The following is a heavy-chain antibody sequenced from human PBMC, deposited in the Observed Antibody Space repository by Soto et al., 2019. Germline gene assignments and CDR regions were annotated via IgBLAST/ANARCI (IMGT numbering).Heavy chain of an antibody. Sequence: DVQLVESGGGLLRLGRSLRPSCEVSGFGFGDYAMPWVGQAQGRGLEWVSGIFWNSGTIAYADSVKGRFTISRDNAKKSLYLQMNSLRPEDTALYYCAKGQCTGVKCYSDYMDVWGKGTTVTVSS. CDR1: GFGFGDYA. V-gene: IGHV3-9*01. CDR2: IFWNSGTI. J-gene: IGHJ6*03. CDR3: AKGQCTGVKCYSDYMDV. D-gene: IGHD2-8*02.